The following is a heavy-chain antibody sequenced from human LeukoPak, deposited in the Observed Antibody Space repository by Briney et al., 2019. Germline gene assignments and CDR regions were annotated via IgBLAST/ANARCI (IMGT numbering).Heavy chain of an antibody. D-gene: IGHD3-16*01. V-gene: IGHV3-21*01. CDR3: GRAFPPLRTSSAGDL. CDR2: ISGRSSHV. CDR1: GFSFRDYD. J-gene: IGHJ1*01. Sequence: TPGGSLRLSCSASGFSFRDYDKNWVRQAPGKGLEWVSAISGRSSHVYYGESVKGRFTISRDNAKNSLYLQLDSLGVEDTAVYYCGRAFPPLRTSSAGDLWGQGTLVTVSS.